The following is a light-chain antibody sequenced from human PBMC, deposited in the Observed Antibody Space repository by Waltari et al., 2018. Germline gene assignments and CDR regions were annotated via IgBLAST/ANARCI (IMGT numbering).Light chain of an antibody. CDR3: QQRYAWPIT. Sequence: EIVLTQSPATLSLSPGERASLPCRASQSVDSQLAWYQQKPGQAPRLLIHDVSNRATGIPPRFSGSGSGTDFRLTISSLEAEDSAVYYCQQRYAWPITFGGGTKVELK. CDR1: QSVDSQ. V-gene: IGKV3-11*01. J-gene: IGKJ4*01. CDR2: DVS.